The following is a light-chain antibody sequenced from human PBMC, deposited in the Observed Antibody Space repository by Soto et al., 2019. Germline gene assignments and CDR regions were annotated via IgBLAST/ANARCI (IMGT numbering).Light chain of an antibody. J-gene: IGKJ1*01. CDR2: DGT. Sequence: DIQLTQSPSFLSASVGDRVTINCRASQSISSGLAWYQQKPGRAPDLLIYDGTSLESGVPSRFSGSGSGTEFSLTITSLQPDDSAMYYCQQYNGYSWTFGRGTKVDIK. CDR3: QQYNGYSWT. CDR1: QSISSG. V-gene: IGKV1-5*01.